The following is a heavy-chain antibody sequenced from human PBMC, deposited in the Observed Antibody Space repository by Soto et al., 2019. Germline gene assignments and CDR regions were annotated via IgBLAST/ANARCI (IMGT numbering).Heavy chain of an antibody. CDR2: ISAYNGNT. Sequence: ASVKVSCKASGYTFTSYGISWVRQAPGQGLEWMGWISAYNGNTNYAQKLQGRVTMTTDTSTSTAYMELRSLRSDDTAVYYCARVTPLLEGSGWDFDYWGQGTLVTVSS. CDR3: ARVTPLLEGSGWDFDY. CDR1: GYTFTSYG. V-gene: IGHV1-18*01. J-gene: IGHJ4*02. D-gene: IGHD6-19*01.